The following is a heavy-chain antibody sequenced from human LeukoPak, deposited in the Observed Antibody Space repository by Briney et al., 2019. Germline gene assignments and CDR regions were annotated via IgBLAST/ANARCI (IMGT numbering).Heavy chain of an antibody. D-gene: IGHD1-26*01. V-gene: IGHV3-48*03. CDR1: GFTFSSYE. CDR2: ISSSGSTI. Sequence: PGGSLRLSCAASGFTFSSYEMNWVRQAPGKGLEWVSYISSSGSTIYYADSVKGRFTISRDNAKNSLYLQMNSLRAEDTAVYCCAKSRATPNDYWGQGTLVTVSS. J-gene: IGHJ4*02. CDR3: AKSRATPNDY.